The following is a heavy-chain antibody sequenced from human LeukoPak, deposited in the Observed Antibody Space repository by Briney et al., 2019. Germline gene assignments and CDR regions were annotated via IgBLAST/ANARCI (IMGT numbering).Heavy chain of an antibody. J-gene: IGHJ5*02. CDR1: GFTFSSYA. CDR3: AKRGYSYGLA. Sequence: GSLRLSCAASGFTFSSYAMSWVRQAPGKGLEWVSTISGSGGSTYYADSVEGRFTISRDNSKNTLYLQMNSLRAEDAAVYYCAKRGYSYGLAWGQGTLVTVSS. D-gene: IGHD5-18*01. CDR2: ISGSGGST. V-gene: IGHV3-23*01.